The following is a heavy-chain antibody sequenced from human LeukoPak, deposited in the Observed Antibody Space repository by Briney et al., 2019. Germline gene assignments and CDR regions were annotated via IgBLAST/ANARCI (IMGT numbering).Heavy chain of an antibody. D-gene: IGHD5-12*01. Sequence: GGSLRLSCAASGFTFSSYAMSWVRQAPGKGLEWVSAISGSGGSTYYADSVKGRFTISRDNSKNTLYLQMNSLRAEDTAVYYCTRDWRNLGYDYWGQGTLVTVSS. CDR3: TRDWRNLGYDY. CDR1: GFTFSSYA. V-gene: IGHV3-23*01. J-gene: IGHJ4*02. CDR2: ISGSGGST.